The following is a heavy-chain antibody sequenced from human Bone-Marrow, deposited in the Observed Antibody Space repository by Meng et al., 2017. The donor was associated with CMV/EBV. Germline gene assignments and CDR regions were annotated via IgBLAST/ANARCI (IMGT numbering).Heavy chain of an antibody. D-gene: IGHD1-26*01. Sequence: GSLRLSCTVSDVSISNTSFFWGWIRQPPGKGLEWIGSFFHSGDTYSNPSLRSRVAISVDTSKNQFSLRLNSVTATDTAVYYCARHLRGYSWPKSDWGQGTRVTVSS. V-gene: IGHV4-39*01. CDR1: DVSISNTSFF. J-gene: IGHJ4*02. CDR2: FFHSGDT. CDR3: ARHLRGYSWPKSD.